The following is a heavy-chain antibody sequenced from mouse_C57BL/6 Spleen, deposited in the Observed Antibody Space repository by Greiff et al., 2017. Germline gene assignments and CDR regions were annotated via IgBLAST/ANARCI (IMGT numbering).Heavy chain of an antibody. Sequence: EVKLMESGGGLVQPGGSLSLSCAASGFTFTDYYMSWVRQPPGKALEWLGFIRNKANGYTTEYGASVKGRFTISRDNSQSILYLQMNALRAEDSATYYCASLNWEQYFDVWGTGTTVTVSS. CDR3: ASLNWEQYFDV. CDR2: IRNKANGYTT. V-gene: IGHV7-3*01. J-gene: IGHJ1*03. D-gene: IGHD4-1*02. CDR1: GFTFTDYY.